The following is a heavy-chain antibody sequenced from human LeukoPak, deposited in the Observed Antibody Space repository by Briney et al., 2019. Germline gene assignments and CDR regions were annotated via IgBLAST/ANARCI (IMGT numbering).Heavy chain of an antibody. CDR3: ARDLRSPSDTNIAIDY. V-gene: IGHV3-74*01. CDR2: INGDGSST. CDR1: GFTFSSYW. Sequence: PGGSLRLSCAASGFTFSSYWMHWVRQTPGKGLVWVSRINGDGSSTVSADSVKGRLTISRDNAMNTLYLQMNGLRAEDTAVYYCARDLRSPSDTNIAIDYWGQGTLVTVSS. J-gene: IGHJ4*02.